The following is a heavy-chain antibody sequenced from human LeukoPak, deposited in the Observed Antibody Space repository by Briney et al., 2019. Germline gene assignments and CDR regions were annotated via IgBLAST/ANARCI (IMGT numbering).Heavy chain of an antibody. Sequence: SQTLSLTCAISGDSVSRNNAAWNWIRQSPSRGLEWLGRAYYRSKWYIDYAISLKSRITINPDTSKNQFSLQLNSVTPEDTAVYYCTRDGHAPRSPYYFDYWGQGTLVTVSS. CDR1: GDSVSRNNAA. CDR3: TRDGHAPRSPYYFDY. CDR2: AYYRSKWYI. V-gene: IGHV6-1*01. J-gene: IGHJ4*02.